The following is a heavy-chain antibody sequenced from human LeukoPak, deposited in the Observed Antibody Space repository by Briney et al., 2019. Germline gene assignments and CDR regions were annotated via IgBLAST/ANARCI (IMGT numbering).Heavy chain of an antibody. Sequence: PGGSLRLSCTASGFTFSSYAMNWVRQPPGKGLEWIGEINHSGSTNYNPSLKSRATISVDTSKNQFSLKLSSVTAADTAVYYCAREELFGGTYFDYWGQGTLVTVSS. CDR1: GFTFSSYA. D-gene: IGHD2-15*01. CDR2: INHSGST. V-gene: IGHV4-34*01. CDR3: AREELFGGTYFDY. J-gene: IGHJ4*02.